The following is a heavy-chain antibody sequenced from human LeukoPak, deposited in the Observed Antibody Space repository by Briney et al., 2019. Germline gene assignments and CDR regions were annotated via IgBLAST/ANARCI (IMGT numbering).Heavy chain of an antibody. J-gene: IGHJ3*02. CDR1: GGSISSYY. CDR3: ARGLWFGVPGAFDI. D-gene: IGHD3-10*01. V-gene: IGHV4-59*01. Sequence: SETLSLTYTVSGGSISSYYWWSWIRQPPGKRLEWIGYINHSGTTNYNPPLKSRVTMSVDTSKNQFSLRLTSVTAADTAVYYCARGLWFGVPGAFDIWGRGTMVTVSS. CDR2: INHSGTT.